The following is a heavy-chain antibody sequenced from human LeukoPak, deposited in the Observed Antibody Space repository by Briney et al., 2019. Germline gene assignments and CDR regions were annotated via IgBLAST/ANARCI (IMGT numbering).Heavy chain of an antibody. D-gene: IGHD3-22*01. CDR1: GGSISSSSYY. Sequence: SETLSLTCTVSGGSISSSSYYWGWIRQPPGKGLEWIGSIYYSGSTYYNPSLKSRVTISVDTSKNQFSLKLSSVTAADTAVYYCARQDYYDTGTWYFDLWGRGTLVTVSS. CDR3: ARQDYYDTGTWYFDL. V-gene: IGHV4-39*07. J-gene: IGHJ2*01. CDR2: IYYSGST.